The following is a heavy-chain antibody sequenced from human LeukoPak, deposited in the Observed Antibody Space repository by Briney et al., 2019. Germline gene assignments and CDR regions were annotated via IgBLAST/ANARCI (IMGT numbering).Heavy chain of an antibody. V-gene: IGHV1-8*02. Sequence: GASVKVSCKASGGTFSSYAISWVRQAPGQGLEWMGWMNPNSGNTGYAQKFQGRVTMTRNTSISTAYMELSSLRSEDTAVYYCARGLSFLGGDYDGYYYGMDVWGQGTTVTVSS. CDR1: GGTFSSYA. CDR3: ARGLSFLGGDYDGYYYGMDV. D-gene: IGHD4-17*01. CDR2: MNPNSGNT. J-gene: IGHJ6*02.